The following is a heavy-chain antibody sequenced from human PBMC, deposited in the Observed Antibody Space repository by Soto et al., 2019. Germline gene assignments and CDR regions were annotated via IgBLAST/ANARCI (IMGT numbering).Heavy chain of an antibody. Sequence: ASVKVSCKASGYTFTGYYMHWVRQAPGQGLEWMGWINPNSGGTNYAQKFQGRVTMTRDTSISTAYMELSRLRSDDTAVYYCAALGYCSSTSCHYVPNWGQGTLVPVSS. CDR2: INPNSGGT. J-gene: IGHJ4*02. D-gene: IGHD2-2*01. CDR3: AALGYCSSTSCHYVPN. CDR1: GYTFTGYY. V-gene: IGHV1-2*02.